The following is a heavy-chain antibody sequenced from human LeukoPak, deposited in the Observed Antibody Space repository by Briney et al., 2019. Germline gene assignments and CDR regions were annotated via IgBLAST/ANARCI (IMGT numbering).Heavy chain of an antibody. CDR3: AKQWVDC. Sequence: GGSLRLSCAASGFIFNSYAMNWVCQAPGRGLEWVSSISESGENTDYADSVKGRFTISRDNSQNTLYLQMNSLRADDTAVYYCAKQWVDCWGQGTLVTVSS. V-gene: IGHV3-23*01. D-gene: IGHD1-26*01. CDR2: ISESGENT. CDR1: GFIFNSYA. J-gene: IGHJ4*02.